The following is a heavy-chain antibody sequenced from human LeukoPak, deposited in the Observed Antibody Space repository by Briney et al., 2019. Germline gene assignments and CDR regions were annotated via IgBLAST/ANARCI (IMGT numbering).Heavy chain of an antibody. CDR3: ARETSQKGAHYMDV. CDR2: INHSGST. CDR1: GGSFSGYY. Sequence: SETLSLTCAVYGGSFSGYYWSWIRQPPGKGLEWIGEINHSGSTNYNPSLKSRVTISVDTSKKQFSLKLTSVTVADTAVYYCARETSQKGAHYMDVWGKGTTVTISS. V-gene: IGHV4-34*01. D-gene: IGHD3-16*01. J-gene: IGHJ6*03.